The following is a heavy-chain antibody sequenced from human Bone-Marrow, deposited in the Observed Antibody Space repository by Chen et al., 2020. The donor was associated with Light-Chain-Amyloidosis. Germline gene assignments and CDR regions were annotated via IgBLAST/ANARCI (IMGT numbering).Heavy chain of an antibody. V-gene: IGHV4-34*01. CDR1: GGSISGYY. J-gene: IGHJ4*02. CDR2: INRSGST. Sequence: QVQLQQWGAGLLKPSETLSLTCAVHGGSISGYYWNWLRQSPGKGLEWIGEINRSGSTNYNPSLKCRVTMSVDTSKNQFSLKVNSVTAADTAVYYCARGGLDHWGQGTLVTVSS. CDR3: ARGGLDH.